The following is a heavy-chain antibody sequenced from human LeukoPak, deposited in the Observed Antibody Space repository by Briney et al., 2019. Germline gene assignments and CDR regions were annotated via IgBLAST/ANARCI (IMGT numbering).Heavy chain of an antibody. CDR2: IIPIFGTA. CDR1: GGTFSSYA. Sequence: ASVKVSXKASGGTFSSYAISWVRQAPGQGLEWMGGIIPIFGTANYAQKFQGRVTITTDESTSTAYMELSSLRSEDTAVYYCARGYDFWSGYFDYWGQGTLVTVSS. CDR3: ARGYDFWSGYFDY. J-gene: IGHJ4*02. D-gene: IGHD3-3*01. V-gene: IGHV1-69*05.